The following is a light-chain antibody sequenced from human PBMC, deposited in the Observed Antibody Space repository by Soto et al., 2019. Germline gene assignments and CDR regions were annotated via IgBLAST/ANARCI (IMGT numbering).Light chain of an antibody. CDR3: QQRSNWPPDT. Sequence: EIVLTQSPATLSLSPGERATLSCRASQSVGNYLAWYQQKPGQAPRLLIYGASTRASGIPARFSGSESGTDFTLTISSLEPEDFAVYYCQQRSNWPPDTFGQGTKLEIK. V-gene: IGKV3-11*01. CDR1: QSVGNY. CDR2: GAS. J-gene: IGKJ2*01.